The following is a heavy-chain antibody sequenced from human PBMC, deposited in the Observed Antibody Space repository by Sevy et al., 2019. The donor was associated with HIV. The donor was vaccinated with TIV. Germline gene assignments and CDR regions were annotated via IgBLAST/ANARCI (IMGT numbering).Heavy chain of an antibody. CDR1: GYTFTHYW. CDR2: IFPGDSET. V-gene: IGHV5-51*01. CDR3: ARHPSLSAFDI. J-gene: IGHJ3*02. Sequence: GESLKISCKASGYTFTHYWIGWVRQMPGKGLEWMGIIFPGDSETRYSPSFQGQVTFSADKSITTAYLQWSSLKASDTAMYYSARHPSLSAFDIWGQGTMVTVSS.